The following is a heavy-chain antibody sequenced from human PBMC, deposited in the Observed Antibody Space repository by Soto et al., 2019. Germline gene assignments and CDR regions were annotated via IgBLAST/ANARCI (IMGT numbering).Heavy chain of an antibody. D-gene: IGHD1-1*01. CDR3: ASWLEREHAYDI. J-gene: IGHJ3*02. CDR2: IIPIFGTA. V-gene: IGHV1-69*06. CDR1: GGTFSSYA. Sequence: SVTVSCKASGGTFSSYAISWVRQAPGQGLEWMGGIIPIFGTANYAQKFQGRVTITADNSNNIIYLQMNSLGPDDTAVHYCASWLEREHAYDIWGLGTMVT.